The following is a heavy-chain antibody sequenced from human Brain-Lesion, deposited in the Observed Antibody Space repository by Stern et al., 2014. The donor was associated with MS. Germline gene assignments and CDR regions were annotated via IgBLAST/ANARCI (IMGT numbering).Heavy chain of an antibody. V-gene: IGHV1-2*04. CDR2: SNPKSGGT. Sequence: VHLVESGAEVKKPGASVKVSCKASGYTFTGYYMHWVRQAPGQGLEWMGWSNPKSGGTNYAQKFQGWVTMTRDTSINTAYMELSRLRSDDTAVYYCATYYYDSTGYNDFWGQGTLVTVSS. D-gene: IGHD3-22*01. CDR3: ATYYYDSTGYNDF. J-gene: IGHJ4*02. CDR1: GYTFTGYY.